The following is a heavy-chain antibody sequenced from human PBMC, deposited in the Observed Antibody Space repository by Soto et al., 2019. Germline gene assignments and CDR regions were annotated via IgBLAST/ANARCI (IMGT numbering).Heavy chain of an antibody. D-gene: IGHD1-1*01. J-gene: IGHJ6*02. CDR2: ISYDGSNK. Sequence: QVQLVESGGGVVQPGRSLRLSCAASGFTFSSYAMHWVRQAPGKGLEWVAVISYDGSNKYYADSVKGRFTISRDNSKNTLYLQMNSLRAEDTAVYYCASAPEGNTLGYYYGMDVWGQGTTVTVSS. CDR3: ASAPEGNTLGYYYGMDV. CDR1: GFTFSSYA. V-gene: IGHV3-30-3*01.